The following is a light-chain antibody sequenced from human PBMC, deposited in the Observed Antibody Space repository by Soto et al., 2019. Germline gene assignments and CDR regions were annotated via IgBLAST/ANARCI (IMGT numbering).Light chain of an antibody. V-gene: IGKV1-5*03. CDR3: QQDSTYAYI. Sequence: DIQMTQSPSTLSASVGDRVTITCRASQSINRRLAWYQQKPGKAPKLLIYKASTLESRVPSRFSGGGIGTQFALSISRLQPDDFATYYCQQDSTYAYIFGQGT. CDR1: QSINRR. CDR2: KAS. J-gene: IGKJ2*01.